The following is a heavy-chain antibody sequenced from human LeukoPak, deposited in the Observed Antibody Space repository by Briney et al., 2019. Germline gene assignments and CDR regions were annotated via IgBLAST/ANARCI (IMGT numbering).Heavy chain of an antibody. D-gene: IGHD1-14*01. V-gene: IGHV3-7*01. Sequence: GGSLRLSCVASGFSFSRYWMSWVRQAPGKGLEWVANIKEDGSEQYYADSLKGRFTISRDNGKNSLYLHINSLRAEDTAVYYCARDSFETDIDYWGQGTLVTVSS. CDR2: IKEDGSEQ. CDR3: ARDSFETDIDY. CDR1: GFSFSRYW. J-gene: IGHJ4*02.